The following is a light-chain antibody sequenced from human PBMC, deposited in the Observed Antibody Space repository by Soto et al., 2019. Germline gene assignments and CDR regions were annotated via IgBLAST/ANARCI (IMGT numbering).Light chain of an antibody. CDR2: DVI. J-gene: IGLJ1*01. CDR1: SSDVGGYDY. CDR3: SSYTRSSISV. V-gene: IGLV2-14*01. Sequence: QPVLTQPASVSGSPGQSITISCTGTSSDVGGYDYVSWYQQHPGKAPTLLIYDVINRPSGVSFRFSGSKSVNTASLTISGLQAEDEAEYYCSSYTRSSISVFGTGTKLTVL.